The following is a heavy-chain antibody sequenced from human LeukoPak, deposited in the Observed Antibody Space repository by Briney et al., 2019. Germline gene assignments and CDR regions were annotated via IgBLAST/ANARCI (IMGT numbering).Heavy chain of an antibody. J-gene: IGHJ4*02. CDR1: GYTLVTYD. D-gene: IGHD1-26*01. V-gene: IGHV1-8*01. Sequence: ASVKVSCKASGYTLVTYDINWVRQAPGQGLEWMGWMNPNSGKTGYAQKFQGRVTMTRDASINTAYMELSSLRSEDTAIYYCARDPVEWELLLDYWGQGTLVTVSS. CDR2: MNPNSGKT. CDR3: ARDPVEWELLLDY.